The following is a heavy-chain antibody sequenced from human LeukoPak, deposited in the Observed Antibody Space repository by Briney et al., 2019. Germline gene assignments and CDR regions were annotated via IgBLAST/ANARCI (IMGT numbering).Heavy chain of an antibody. J-gene: IGHJ4*02. CDR1: GYTLTELS. V-gene: IGHV1-24*01. Sequence: GASVKVSCKVSGYTLTELSMHWVRQAPGKGLEWMGGFDPEDGETIYAQKLQGRVTMTTDTSTSTAYMELRSLRSDDTAVYYCARDGLGDYDSSGYYYVIRWGIDYWGQGTLVTVSS. CDR2: FDPEDGET. CDR3: ARDGLGDYDSSGYYYVIRWGIDY. D-gene: IGHD3-22*01.